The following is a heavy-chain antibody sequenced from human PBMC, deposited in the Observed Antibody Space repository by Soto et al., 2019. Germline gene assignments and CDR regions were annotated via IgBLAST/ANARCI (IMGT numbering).Heavy chain of an antibody. CDR1: GNSFTTHW. J-gene: IGHJ4*02. V-gene: IGHV5-51*01. Sequence: VESLNISCQRSGNSFTTHWIVLVLQMPGKGLEWMGLIYPGDSHVRYGPSFQGQVTISIDRSTTTAYLQWSSLKASDTAIYYCARLQYSSSFSFYWGKGTLVTV. CDR2: IYPGDSHV. CDR3: ARLQYSSSFSFY. D-gene: IGHD6-6*01.